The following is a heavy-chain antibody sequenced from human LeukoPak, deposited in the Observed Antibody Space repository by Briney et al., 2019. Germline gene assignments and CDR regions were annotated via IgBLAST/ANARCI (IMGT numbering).Heavy chain of an antibody. V-gene: IGHV3-21*01. D-gene: IGHD6-19*01. J-gene: IGHJ3*02. CDR2: ITGSSSYI. CDR1: GFTFSSYW. Sequence: GSLRLSCVASGFTFSSYWMHWVRQAPGKGLEWVSSITGSSSYIYYADSVKGRFTISRDNANNSLYLQMNSLRAEDTAVYYCARDEGLLAVAGFWVSAFDIWGQGTMVTVSS. CDR3: ARDEGLLAVAGFWVSAFDI.